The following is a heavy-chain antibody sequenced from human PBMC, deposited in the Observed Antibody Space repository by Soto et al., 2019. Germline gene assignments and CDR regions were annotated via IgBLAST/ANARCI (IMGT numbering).Heavy chain of an antibody. J-gene: IGHJ6*02. CDR3: ARVQRVAVSAYYYYYYGMDV. CDR2: INHSGST. Sequence: SSETLSLTCAVYGGSFSGYYWSWIRQPPGKGLEWIGEINHSGSTNYNPSLKSRVTISVDTSKNQFSLKLSSVTAADTAVYYCARVQRVAVSAYYYYYYGMDVWGQGTTVTVTS. CDR1: GGSFSGYY. D-gene: IGHD6-19*01. V-gene: IGHV4-34*01.